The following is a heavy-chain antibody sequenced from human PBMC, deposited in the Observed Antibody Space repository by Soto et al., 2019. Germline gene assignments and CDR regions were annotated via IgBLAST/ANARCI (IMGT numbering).Heavy chain of an antibody. V-gene: IGHV3-9*02. CDR1: AFSSHHHA. Sequence: GGSLRLSCVASAFSSHHHAIHWVRQGPGKGLEWVSGIHWNNGATGYADSVKGRFTIFKDNVKNSVYLQMNSLRTDDTAFYYCKQDILPGGADVCGQGPKVTVYS. J-gene: IGHJ6*02. CDR2: IHWNNGAT. D-gene: IGHD3-16*01. CDR3: KQDILPGGADV.